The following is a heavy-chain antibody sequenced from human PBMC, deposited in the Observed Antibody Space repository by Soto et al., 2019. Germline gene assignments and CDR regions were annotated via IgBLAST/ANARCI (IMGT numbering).Heavy chain of an antibody. D-gene: IGHD3-3*01. CDR1: GFTFSSYA. CDR3: ARDPIIRFLEWLSQYYYYGMDV. Sequence: QVQLVESGGGVVQPGRSLRLSCAASGFTFSSYAMHWVRQAPGKGLEWVAVISYDGSNKYYADSVKGRFTISRDNSKNTLYLQMNSLRAEDTAVYYCARDPIIRFLEWLSQYYYYGMDVWGQGTTVTVSS. J-gene: IGHJ6*02. CDR2: ISYDGSNK. V-gene: IGHV3-30-3*01.